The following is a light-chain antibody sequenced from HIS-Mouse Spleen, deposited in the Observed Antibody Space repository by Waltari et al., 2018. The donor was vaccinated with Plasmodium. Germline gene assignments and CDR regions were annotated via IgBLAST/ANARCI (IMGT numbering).Light chain of an antibody. CDR2: AAS. CDR3: QQLNSYPLT. CDR1: QGISSY. Sequence: DIQLTQSPSFLSASVGDRVTITCRASQGISSYLAWSPQKPGKAPKLLIYAASTLQSGVPSSFSGSGSGTEFTLTISSLQPEDFATYYCQQLNSYPLTVGGGTKVEIK. J-gene: IGKJ4*01. V-gene: IGKV1-9*01.